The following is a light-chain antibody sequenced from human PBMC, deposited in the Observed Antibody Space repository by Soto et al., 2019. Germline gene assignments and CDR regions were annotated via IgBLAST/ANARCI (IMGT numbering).Light chain of an antibody. CDR2: AAS. Sequence: AIQTTQSPASVSASVGDRVTITCRASQSITNDLGWYQQKPGKAPKLLIYAASSLESGVPSRFSGSGSGTDFTLTISSLQPEDFATYYCLQDYNCPWTFGQGTKVDVK. CDR1: QSITND. V-gene: IGKV1-6*01. J-gene: IGKJ1*01. CDR3: LQDYNCPWT.